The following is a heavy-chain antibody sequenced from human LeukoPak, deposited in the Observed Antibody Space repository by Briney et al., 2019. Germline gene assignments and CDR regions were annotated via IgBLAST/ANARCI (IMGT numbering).Heavy chain of an antibody. D-gene: IGHD3-10*01. Sequence: GGSLRLSCAASGFTFSDYSIHWVRQAPGKGLEWVAVISYDGSDKSYTDSVKGRFTISRDNSKNTLFLQMNSLRPDDTAMYFCARDSGLTYFQHWGQGTLVTVSS. J-gene: IGHJ1*01. CDR1: GFTFSDYS. CDR2: ISYDGSDK. V-gene: IGHV3-30*04. CDR3: ARDSGLTYFQH.